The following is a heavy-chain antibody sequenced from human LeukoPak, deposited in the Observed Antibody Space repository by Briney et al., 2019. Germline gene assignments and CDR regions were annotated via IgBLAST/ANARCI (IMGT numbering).Heavy chain of an antibody. CDR3: ARDDVVPAALWSYMDV. CDR1: GFTFSSYS. D-gene: IGHD2-2*01. V-gene: IGHV3-21*01. Sequence: GGSLRLSCGASGFTFSSYSLNWVRQAPGKGLAWVSSISSSSSYIYYADSVKGRFTISRDNAKNSLYLQMNSLRAEDTAVYYCARDDVVPAALWSYMDVWGKGTTVTVSS. CDR2: ISSSSSYI. J-gene: IGHJ6*03.